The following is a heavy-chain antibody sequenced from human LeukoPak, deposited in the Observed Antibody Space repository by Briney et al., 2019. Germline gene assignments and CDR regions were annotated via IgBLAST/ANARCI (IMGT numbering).Heavy chain of an antibody. V-gene: IGHV4-39*07. Sequence: SETLSLTCTVSGGSISSSSYYWGWIRQPPGKGLEWIGSIYYSGSTYYNPSLKSRVTISVDTSKNQFSLKLSSVTAADTAVYYCARRARTGAFDIWGQGTMVTVSS. CDR2: IYYSGST. D-gene: IGHD1-26*01. CDR1: GGSISSSSYY. J-gene: IGHJ3*02. CDR3: ARRARTGAFDI.